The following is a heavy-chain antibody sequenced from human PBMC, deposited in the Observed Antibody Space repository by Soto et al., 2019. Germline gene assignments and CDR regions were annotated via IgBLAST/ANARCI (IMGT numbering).Heavy chain of an antibody. CDR1: GFTFSSYA. CDR3: AIDLEVGIYDSGNDY. CDR2: ISVSGGST. V-gene: IGHV3-23*01. J-gene: IGHJ4*02. D-gene: IGHD3-10*01. Sequence: EVQLLESGGGLVQPGGSLRLSCAASGFTFSSYAMTWVRQAPGKGLEWVSFISVSGGSTYYADSVKGRFTISRDNSKNTVFLQMNSLRVEDTAVYYCAIDLEVGIYDSGNDYWGQGTLVTVSS.